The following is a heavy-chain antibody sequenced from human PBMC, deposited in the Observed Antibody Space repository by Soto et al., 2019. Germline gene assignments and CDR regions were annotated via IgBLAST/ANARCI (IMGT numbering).Heavy chain of an antibody. D-gene: IGHD4-17*01. CDR2: IRSKAYGGTT. V-gene: IGHV3-49*03. Sequence: GSLRLSCAASGFTFSNAWMSWFRQAPGKGLEWVGFIRSKAYGGTTEYAASVKGRFTISRDDSKSIAYLQMNSLKTEDTAVYYCTRSWLTTVTTYYYYYGMDVWGQGTTVTVSS. CDR1: GFTFSNAW. CDR3: TRSWLTTVTTYYYYYGMDV. J-gene: IGHJ6*02.